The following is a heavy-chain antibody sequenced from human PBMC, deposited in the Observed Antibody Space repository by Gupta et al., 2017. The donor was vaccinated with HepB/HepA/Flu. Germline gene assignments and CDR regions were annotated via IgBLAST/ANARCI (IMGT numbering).Heavy chain of an antibody. CDR2: IKSETDGGTI. V-gene: IGHV3-15*01. J-gene: IGHJ4*02. CDR3: TTGVVVVF. Sequence: EVQLVESGGGLVKPGGSLRLSCTASGFIFGKAWMSWVRQAPGKGLEWIGNIKSETDGGTIEYAGSVKGRFTISRDDSKNTLYLQMNSLKNDDTAVYYCTTGVVVVFWGQGTLVTVSS. D-gene: IGHD2-15*01. CDR1: GFIFGKAW.